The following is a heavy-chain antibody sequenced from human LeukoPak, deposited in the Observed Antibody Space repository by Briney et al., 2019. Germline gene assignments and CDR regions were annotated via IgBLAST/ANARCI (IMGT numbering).Heavy chain of an antibody. CDR1: GGSFSGYY. CDR3: AKAYDFWSSYSPLDP. V-gene: IGHV4-34*01. D-gene: IGHD3-3*01. CDR2: INHSGST. J-gene: IGHJ5*02. Sequence: SETLSLTCAVYGGSFSGYYWSWIRQPPGNGLEWIGEINHSGSTNYNPSLKSRVTISVDTSKNQFSLKLSSVTAADTAVYYCAKAYDFWSSYSPLDPWGQGTLVTVSS.